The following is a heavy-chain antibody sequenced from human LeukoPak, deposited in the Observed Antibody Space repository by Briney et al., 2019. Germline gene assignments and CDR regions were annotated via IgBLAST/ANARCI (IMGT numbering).Heavy chain of an antibody. V-gene: IGHV4-59*08. CDR3: ARTSIAAAGTSSHMDV. D-gene: IGHD6-13*01. CDR2: IYYSGST. CDR1: GGSISSYY. J-gene: IGHJ6*02. Sequence: SETLSLTCTVSGGSISSYYWSWIRQPPGKGLEWIGYIYYSGSTNYNPSLKSRVTISVDTSKNQFSLKLSSVTAADTAVYYCARTSIAAAGTSSHMDVWGQGTTVTVSS.